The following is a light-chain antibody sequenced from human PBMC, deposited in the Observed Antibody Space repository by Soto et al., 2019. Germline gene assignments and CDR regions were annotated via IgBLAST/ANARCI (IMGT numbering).Light chain of an antibody. CDR2: DAS. Sequence: EIVLTQSPGTLSLSPGERATLSCRASQSVSSTSLAWYQQKPGQAPRLLIYDASTRATGIPDRFSGSGSGTDFTLTITRLEPEDFAVYYCQQYATSPRTFGQGTKVDIK. CDR1: QSVSSTS. J-gene: IGKJ1*01. V-gene: IGKV3-20*01. CDR3: QQYATSPRT.